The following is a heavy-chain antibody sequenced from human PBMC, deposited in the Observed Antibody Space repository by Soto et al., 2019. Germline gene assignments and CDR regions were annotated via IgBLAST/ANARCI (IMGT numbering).Heavy chain of an antibody. V-gene: IGHV3-7*01. CDR3: ATVRLPGWYSDL. CDR1: GLTFSNHW. CDR2: IKHDGSEK. D-gene: IGHD4-17*01. J-gene: IGHJ2*01. Sequence: EVQLVESGGDLVQPGGSLRLSCSASGLTFSNHWMSWVRQTPGKGLEWVATIKHDGSEKYYVDAVKGRFTISGENAKNSGNLQITSLSAAEPAVCSGATVRLPGWYSDLWGRGTLVTVSS.